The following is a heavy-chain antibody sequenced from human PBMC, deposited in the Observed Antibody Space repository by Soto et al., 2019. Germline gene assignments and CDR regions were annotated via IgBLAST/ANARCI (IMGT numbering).Heavy chain of an antibody. D-gene: IGHD5-18*01. CDR3: ARGVVDTAMVYYFDY. CDR1: GYTFTGYY. CDR2: INPNSGGT. Sequence: ASVKVSCKASGYTFTGYYMHWVRQAPGQGLEWMGWINPNSGGTNYAQKFQGRVTMTRDTSISTAYMELSRLRSDDTAVYYCARGVVDTAMVYYFDYWGQGTLVTISS. V-gene: IGHV1-2*02. J-gene: IGHJ4*02.